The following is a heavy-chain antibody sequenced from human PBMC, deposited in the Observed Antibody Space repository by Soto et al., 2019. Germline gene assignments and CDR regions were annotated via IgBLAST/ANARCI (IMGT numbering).Heavy chain of an antibody. V-gene: IGHV3-30-3*01. CDR3: AREIEAAADY. D-gene: IGHD6-13*01. CDR1: GFTFSFYA. CDR2: ISYDGSNK. Sequence: GGARSLPCAAFGFTFSFYAMHWVRQAPGKGLGRVVVISYDGSNKYYADSVKGRFTISRDNSKNTLYLKMNSLRAEDTAVYYCAREIEAAADYWGQGTLVTVSS. J-gene: IGHJ4*02.